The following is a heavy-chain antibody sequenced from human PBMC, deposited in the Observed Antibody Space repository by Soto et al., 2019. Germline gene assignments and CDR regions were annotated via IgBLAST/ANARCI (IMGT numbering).Heavy chain of an antibody. CDR1: GGSISSYY. V-gene: IGHV4-59*01. J-gene: IGHJ4*02. CDR3: ARGILTGYHFDY. Sequence: PSETLSLTCTVSGGSISSYYWSWIRQPPGKGLEWIGYIYYSGSTNYNPSLKSRVTISVDTSKNQFSLKLSSVTAADTAVYYCARGILTGYHFDYWGQGTLVTVS. D-gene: IGHD3-9*01. CDR2: IYYSGST.